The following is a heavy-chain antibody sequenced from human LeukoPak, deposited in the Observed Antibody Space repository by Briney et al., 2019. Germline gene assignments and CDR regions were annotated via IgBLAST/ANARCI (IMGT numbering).Heavy chain of an antibody. J-gene: IGHJ3*02. CDR2: ISYDGSNK. CDR1: GFTFSSYA. V-gene: IGHV3-30-3*01. CDR3: ARDGRVSLAFDI. D-gene: IGHD1-26*01. Sequence: GGSLRLSCAASGFTFSSYAMHWVRQAPGKGLEWVAVISYDGSNKYYADSVKGRFTISRDNSKNTLYLQMNSLRAEDTAVYYCARDGRVSLAFDIWGQGTMVTVSS.